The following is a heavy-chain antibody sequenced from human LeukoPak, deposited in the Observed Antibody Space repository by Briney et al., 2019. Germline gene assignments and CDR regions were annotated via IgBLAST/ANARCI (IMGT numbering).Heavy chain of an antibody. V-gene: IGHV4-34*01. CDR1: GGTFSGYY. Sequence: SETLSLTCAVYGGTFSGYYWSWIRQPPGKGLEWMGEINHSGSSKYNPSLKSRVTISVDTSKNQFSLKLSSVTAADTAVYYCARPIINYYYYMDVWGKGTTVTVSS. D-gene: IGHD3-10*01. CDR3: ARPIINYYYYMDV. J-gene: IGHJ6*03. CDR2: INHSGSS.